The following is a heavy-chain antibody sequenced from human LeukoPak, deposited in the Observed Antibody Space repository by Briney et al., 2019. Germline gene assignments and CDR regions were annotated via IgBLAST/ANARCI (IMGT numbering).Heavy chain of an antibody. V-gene: IGHV7-4-1*02. J-gene: IGHJ6*03. CDR2: INTNTGNP. CDR1: GYTFTSYA. D-gene: IGHD4-23*01. Sequence: ASVKVSCKASGYTFTSYAMNWVRQAPGQRLEWMGWINTNTGNPTYAQGFTGRFVFSLDTSVSTAYLQINTLKAEDTAVYYCARPELRWSAYYYMDVWGKGTTVTVSS. CDR3: ARPELRWSAYYYMDV.